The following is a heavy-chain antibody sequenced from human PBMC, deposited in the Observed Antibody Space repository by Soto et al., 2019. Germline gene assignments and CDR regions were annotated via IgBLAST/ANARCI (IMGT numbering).Heavy chain of an antibody. CDR2: MYNRGST. Sequence: PSETLSLTCTVSGASFSENNYYWAWIRQPPGKGLEWIGSMYNRGSTSYIPSLRSRVTISVDTSKNQFSLKLNSVTAADTAVYYCARKSNAVVSKPPDYWGQGALVTVSS. CDR1: GASFSENNYY. D-gene: IGHD3-3*01. J-gene: IGHJ4*02. V-gene: IGHV4-39*01. CDR3: ARKSNAVVSKPPDY.